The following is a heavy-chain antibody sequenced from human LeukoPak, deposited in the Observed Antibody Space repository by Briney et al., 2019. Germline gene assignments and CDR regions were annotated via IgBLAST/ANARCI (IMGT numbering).Heavy chain of an antibody. CDR1: GFTFSSYG. J-gene: IGHJ4*02. V-gene: IGHV3-30*18. CDR3: AKDCSSTSCYGY. D-gene: IGHD2-2*01. CDR2: ISYDGSNK. Sequence: GGSLRLSCAASGFTFSSYGMHWVRQAPGKGLEWVAVISYDGSNKYYADSVKGRFTISRDNSKNTLCLQMNSLRAEDTAVYYCAKDCSSTSCYGYWGQGTLVTVSS.